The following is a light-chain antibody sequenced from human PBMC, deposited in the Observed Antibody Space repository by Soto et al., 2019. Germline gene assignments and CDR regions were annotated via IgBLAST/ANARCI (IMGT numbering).Light chain of an antibody. CDR1: SSNIGSNT. Sequence: QSVLTQPPSASGTPGQRVTISCFGSSSNIGSNTVNWYRQLPGTAPKLLIYSNDQRPSGVPDRLSGSKSGTSASLAISGLQSEDEAEYYCAVWDDNLNGYVFGTGTKVTVL. CDR3: AVWDDNLNGYV. CDR2: SND. V-gene: IGLV1-44*01. J-gene: IGLJ1*01.